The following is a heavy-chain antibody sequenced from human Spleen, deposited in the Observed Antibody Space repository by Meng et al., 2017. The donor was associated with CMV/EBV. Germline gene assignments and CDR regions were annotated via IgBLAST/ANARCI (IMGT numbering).Heavy chain of an antibody. CDR1: GFTFSSYA. CDR2: VYIGGITT. D-gene: IGHD6-19*01. CDR3: AIVSAVYYGRDV. V-gene: IGHV3-23*03. J-gene: IGHJ6*02. Sequence: GESLKISCAASGFTFSSYAISWVRQAPGKGLEWVSIVYIGGITTYYADSVKGRFTVSRDDSKNTVYLQMNSLRAEDTALYYCAIVSAVYYGRDVWGQGTTVTVSS.